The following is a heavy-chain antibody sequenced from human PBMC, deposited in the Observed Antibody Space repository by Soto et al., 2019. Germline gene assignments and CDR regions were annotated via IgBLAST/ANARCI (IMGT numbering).Heavy chain of an antibody. Sequence: PGGSLRLSCAPSGFTCSSYGIHGVRQAPGKGLEWVAVIWYDGSNKYYADSVKGRFTISRDNSKNTLYLQMNSLRAEDTAVYYCARVGNNYDILTWGQGTLVTVSS. CDR2: IWYDGSNK. CDR1: GFTCSSYG. V-gene: IGHV3-33*01. J-gene: IGHJ5*02. D-gene: IGHD3-9*01. CDR3: ARVGNNYDILT.